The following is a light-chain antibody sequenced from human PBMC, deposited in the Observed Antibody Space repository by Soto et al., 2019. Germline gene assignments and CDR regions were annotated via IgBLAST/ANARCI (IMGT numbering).Light chain of an antibody. CDR2: GAS. Sequence: EIQMTQSPSYMSASVGDRITITCRASQSISTYLHWYQKKPGKAPKLLIYGASTLQSGVPSRFSGSGSGTDFTLTISSLQPEDFATYYCQQSYSTLLTFGGGTKVDIK. CDR3: QQSYSTLLT. CDR1: QSISTY. J-gene: IGKJ4*01. V-gene: IGKV1-39*01.